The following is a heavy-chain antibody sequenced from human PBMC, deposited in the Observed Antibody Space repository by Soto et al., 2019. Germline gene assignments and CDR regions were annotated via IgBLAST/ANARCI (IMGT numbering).Heavy chain of an antibody. D-gene: IGHD3-10*01. CDR1: GGTFSSYT. CDR2: IIPILGIA. V-gene: IGHV1-69*08. J-gene: IGHJ4*02. CDR3: ARDRGSYYYGSGSYPGDY. Sequence: QVQLVQSGAEVKKPGSSVKVSCKASGGTFSSYTISWVRQAPGQGLEWMGRIIPILGIANYAQKFQGRVTITAEKATSTAYMELSRLRSEDTAVYYCARDRGSYYYGSGSYPGDYWGQGTLVTVSS.